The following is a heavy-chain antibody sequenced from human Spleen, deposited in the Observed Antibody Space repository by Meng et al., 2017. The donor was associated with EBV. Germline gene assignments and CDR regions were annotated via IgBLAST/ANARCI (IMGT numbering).Heavy chain of an antibody. V-gene: IGHV4-34*01. CDR3: ARGGVGGYGDRF. Sequence: QVHLQEWGLGLLKSSETLSLTCAVSGGSLSISTWSWIRQSPGKGLEWIGQINESGSTNYNPSLKSRVTISVDTSKNQFSLMLTSMTAADTAVYYCARGGVGGYGDRFWGQGTLVTVSS. J-gene: IGHJ4*02. D-gene: IGHD4-17*01. CDR2: INESGST. CDR1: GGSLSIST.